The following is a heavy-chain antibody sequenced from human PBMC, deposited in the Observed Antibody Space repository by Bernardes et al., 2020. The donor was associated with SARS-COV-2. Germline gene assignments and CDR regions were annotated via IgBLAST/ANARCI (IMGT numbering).Heavy chain of an antibody. J-gene: IGHJ5*02. CDR2: IYSGGST. Sequence: GGSLRLSCAASGFTVSSNYMSWVRQAPGKGLEWVSVIYSGGSTYYADSVKGRFTISRDNSKNTLYLQMNSLRSDDTAVYYCARQGGLAERRNWFDPWGQGTLVTVSS. CDR3: ARQGGLAERRNWFDP. CDR1: GFTVSSNY. D-gene: IGHD1-26*01. V-gene: IGHV3-53*05.